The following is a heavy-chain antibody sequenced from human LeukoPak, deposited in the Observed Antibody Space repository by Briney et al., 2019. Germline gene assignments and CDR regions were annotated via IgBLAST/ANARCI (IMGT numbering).Heavy chain of an antibody. CDR3: AKAALGYCSGGSCYSSGY. J-gene: IGHJ4*02. CDR2: ISDGGDST. CDR1: GFPFSTYA. Sequence: GGSLRLSCAASGFPFSTYAMSWVRQAPGMRLEWVSSISDGGDSTHYADSVEGRFTISRDNSKNTLYLQMNSLRAEDTAVYYCAKAALGYCSGGSCYSSGYWGQGTLVTVSS. D-gene: IGHD2-15*01. V-gene: IGHV3-23*01.